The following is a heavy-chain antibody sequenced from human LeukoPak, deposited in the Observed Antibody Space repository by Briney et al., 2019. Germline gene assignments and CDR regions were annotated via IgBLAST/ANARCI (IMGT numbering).Heavy chain of an antibody. CDR1: GYTFTGYY. V-gene: IGHV1-2*02. J-gene: IGHJ4*02. D-gene: IGHD6-13*01. Sequence: ASVKVSCKASGYTFTGYYMHWVRQAPGQGREWMGWINPNSGGTNSAQKFQGRVTMTRDTSISTAYMELSRLRSDDTAVYYCAAGYSSSWSSFDYWGQGTLVTVSS. CDR2: INPNSGGT. CDR3: AAGYSSSWSSFDY.